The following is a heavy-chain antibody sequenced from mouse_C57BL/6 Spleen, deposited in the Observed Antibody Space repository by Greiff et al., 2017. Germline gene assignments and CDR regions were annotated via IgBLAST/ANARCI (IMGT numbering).Heavy chain of an antibody. J-gene: IGHJ3*01. CDR1: GFTFSSYA. Sequence: EVMLVESGGGLVKPGGSLKLSCAASGFTFSSYAMSWVRQTPEKRLEWVATISDGGSYTYYPDNVKGRFTISRDNAKNNLYLQMSHLKSEDTAMYYCARVGGSSGWFAYWGQGTLVTVSA. CDR3: ARVGGSSGWFAY. CDR2: ISDGGSYT. V-gene: IGHV5-4*03. D-gene: IGHD3-2*02.